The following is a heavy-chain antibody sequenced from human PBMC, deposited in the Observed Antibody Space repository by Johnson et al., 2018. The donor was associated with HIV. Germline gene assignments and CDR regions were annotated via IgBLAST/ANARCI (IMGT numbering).Heavy chain of an antibody. CDR2: IYSGGST. J-gene: IGHJ3*02. CDR3: AKERQLVRAFDI. D-gene: IGHD6-6*01. CDR1: GFTVSSNY. V-gene: IGHV3-66*01. Sequence: VQLVESGGGLVQPGGSLRLSCAASGFTVSSNYMSWVRQAPGKGLEWVSVIYSGGSTYYVDSVKGRFTISRDNAKNSVFLHMDSLRAEDTAVYYCAKERQLVRAFDIWGQGTMVTVSS.